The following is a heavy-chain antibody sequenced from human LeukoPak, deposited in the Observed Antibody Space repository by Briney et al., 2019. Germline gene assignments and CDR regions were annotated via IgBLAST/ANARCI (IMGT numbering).Heavy chain of an antibody. Sequence: GGSLRLSCTVSGFTVSSNSMSWVRQAPGKGLQWLSYISGSSRTIYYADSVKGRFAISRDNARNSLYLQMNSLRVEDTAVYYCAKDGWLESGRTPFYFDSWGQGTLVTVSS. J-gene: IGHJ4*02. D-gene: IGHD3-10*01. CDR1: GFTVSSNS. CDR3: AKDGWLESGRTPFYFDS. CDR2: ISGSSRTI. V-gene: IGHV3-48*01.